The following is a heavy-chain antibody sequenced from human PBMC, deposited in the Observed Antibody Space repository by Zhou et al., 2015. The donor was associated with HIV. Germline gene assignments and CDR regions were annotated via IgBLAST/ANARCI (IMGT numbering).Heavy chain of an antibody. J-gene: IGHJ4*02. V-gene: IGHV1-69*09. CDR1: GGTFGNYA. CDR3: AGDSDVSGPIAFDH. CDR2: IIPILRIP. Sequence: QMQLVQSGSEVKRPGSSVKVSCKASGGTFGNYAIIWVRQAPGQGLEWMGGIIPILRIPNYAETLQGRVTITADTSTNTVYMELSSLRSEDTAVYYCAGDSDVSGPIAFDHWGQGTLVTVSS. D-gene: IGHD3-16*01.